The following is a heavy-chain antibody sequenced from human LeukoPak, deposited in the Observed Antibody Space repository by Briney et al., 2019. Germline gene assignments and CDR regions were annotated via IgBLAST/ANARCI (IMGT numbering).Heavy chain of an antibody. CDR2: IYYSGTT. CDR3: AIHRTRSTMSGLAL. CDR1: GGSINRGFYY. J-gene: IGHJ4*02. V-gene: IGHV4-39*01. D-gene: IGHD2-8*02. Sequence: SETLSLTYTVSGGSINRGFYYSGWIRQPPGKGLAWIGSIYYSGTTYYNPSLKSRVTISVDTSRNQFSLQLTSVTVADTAVYFCAIHRTRSTMSGLALWGQGTLVTVSS.